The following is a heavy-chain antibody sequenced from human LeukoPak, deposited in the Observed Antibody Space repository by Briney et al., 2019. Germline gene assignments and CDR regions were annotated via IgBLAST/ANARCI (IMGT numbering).Heavy chain of an antibody. CDR2: ISSSGSTI. J-gene: IGHJ6*03. Sequence: GGSLRLSCAASGFTSSSYEMNWVRQAPGKGLEWVSYISSSGSTIYYADSVKGRFTISRDNAKNSLYLQMNSLRAEDTAVYYCARASSGRGYYYYYMDVWGKGTTVTVSS. V-gene: IGHV3-48*03. D-gene: IGHD6-19*01. CDR3: ARASSGRGYYYYYMDV. CDR1: GFTSSSYE.